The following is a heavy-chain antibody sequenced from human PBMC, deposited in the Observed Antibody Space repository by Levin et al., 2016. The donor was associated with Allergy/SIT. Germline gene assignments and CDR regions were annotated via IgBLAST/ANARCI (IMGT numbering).Heavy chain of an antibody. Sequence: GGSLRLSCAASGFTVSSNYMSWVRQAPGKGLEWVSAISGSGGSTYYADSVKGRFTISRDNSKNTLYLQMNSLRAEDTAVYYCAKVRVATIKSYFDYWGQGTLVTVSS. V-gene: IGHV3-23*01. CDR2: ISGSGGST. CDR1: GFTVSSNY. CDR3: AKVRVATIKSYFDY. J-gene: IGHJ4*02. D-gene: IGHD5-12*01.